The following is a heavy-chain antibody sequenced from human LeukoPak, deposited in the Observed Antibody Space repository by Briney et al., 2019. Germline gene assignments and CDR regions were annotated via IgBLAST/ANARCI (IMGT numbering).Heavy chain of an antibody. Sequence: GGSLRLTFAASGFTFISYWLHWVRQAPGKGLVWVSRIKSDGSRTSYADSVKGRFTISRDNAKNTLYLQMNSLRAEDTALYYCARESSSSTEVDVWGQGTTVTVSS. D-gene: IGHD6-6*01. V-gene: IGHV3-74*01. CDR2: IKSDGSRT. CDR3: ARESSSSTEVDV. J-gene: IGHJ6*02. CDR1: GFTFISYW.